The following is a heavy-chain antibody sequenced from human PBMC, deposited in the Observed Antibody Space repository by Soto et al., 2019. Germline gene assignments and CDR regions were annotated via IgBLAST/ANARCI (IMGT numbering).Heavy chain of an antibody. J-gene: IGHJ4*02. V-gene: IGHV1-18*01. CDR1: GYTFTSYG. CDR2: MNAYSGKT. D-gene: IGHD4-17*01. Sequence: QVPLVQSGGEVKKPGASVTVSCKASGYTFTSYGISWVRQAPGQGLEWMGWMNAYSGKTDYAQKFQGRVTMTTDTFTSTAYMDLRSLSSDDTAVYYCVRDRLTVTGTKCFDYWGQGTMVTVSS. CDR3: VRDRLTVTGTKCFDY.